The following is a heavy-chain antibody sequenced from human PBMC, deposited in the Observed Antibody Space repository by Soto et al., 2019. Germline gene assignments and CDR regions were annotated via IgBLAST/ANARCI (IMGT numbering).Heavy chain of an antibody. V-gene: IGHV4-39*01. Sequence: SETLSVTCTVSGGFISSSTYYWGWMRQAPGKGLEWIASFFIGGNTYYNPSLKSRVTISVDTSKNQFSLKLSSVTAADTAVYYCARLTPGYSSGWFIDYWGQGTLVTVS. CDR1: GGFISSSTYY. D-gene: IGHD6-19*01. CDR2: FFIGGNT. CDR3: ARLTPGYSSGWFIDY. J-gene: IGHJ4*02.